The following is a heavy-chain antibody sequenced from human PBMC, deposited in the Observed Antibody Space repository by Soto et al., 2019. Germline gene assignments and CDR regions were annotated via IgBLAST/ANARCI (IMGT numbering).Heavy chain of an antibody. V-gene: IGHV3-66*01. J-gene: IGHJ5*02. D-gene: IGHD3-22*01. CDR2: IYSGGTT. CDR1: GFTVSSNY. Sequence: EVQLVESGGGLVQPGGSLRLSCAASGFTVSSNYMSWVRQAPGKGLEWVSVIYSGGTTYYADSVKGRFTISRDNSKNTTYLQMNSLRAEDTAVYYCARNGDSSDYRGWFDPWGQGTLVTVSS. CDR3: ARNGDSSDYRGWFDP.